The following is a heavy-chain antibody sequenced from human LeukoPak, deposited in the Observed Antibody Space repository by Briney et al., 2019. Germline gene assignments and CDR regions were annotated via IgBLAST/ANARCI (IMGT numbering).Heavy chain of an antibody. CDR1: GYMFSDYA. J-gene: IGHJ4*02. CDR3: VRARWTSTVTTYYLDY. V-gene: IGHV1-3*01. CDR2: INAGNGKT. D-gene: IGHD4-17*01. Sequence: ASVKVSCKASGYMFSDYAIQWVRQAPGQGLEWMGWINAGNGKTKYSQKFQGRVTITRETSASTAYVELSGLRSEDTAVYYCVRARWTSTVTTYYLDYWGQGTLVTVSS.